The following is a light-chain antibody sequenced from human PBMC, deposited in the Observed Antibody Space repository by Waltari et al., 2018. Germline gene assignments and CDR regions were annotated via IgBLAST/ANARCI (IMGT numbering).Light chain of an antibody. V-gene: IGLV2-14*01. J-gene: IGLJ2*01. CDR1: SSXXXXXXX. CDR3: SSYTSSSTLVV. Sequence: QSALTQPASVSGSPGQSITISCTGTSSXXXXXXXXSWYQQPPGKAPKLMIYEVSNRPSGVSNRFSGSKSGNTASLTISGLQAEDEADYYCSSYTSSSTLVVFGGGTKLTVL. CDR2: EVS.